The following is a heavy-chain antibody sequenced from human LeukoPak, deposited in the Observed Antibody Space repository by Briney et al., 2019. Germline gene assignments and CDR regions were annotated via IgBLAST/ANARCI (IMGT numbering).Heavy chain of an antibody. CDR1: GGSISEYY. Sequence: SETLSLTCAVSGGSISEYYWSWIRQPPGKGLEWIGYIYYSGTTNYNPSLKGRVTISIDTSKNQFSLKLSSVTAADTAVYYCARGGIAADGIPLRIWGQGTMVTVPS. D-gene: IGHD6-13*01. CDR3: ARGGIAADGIPLRI. CDR2: IYYSGTT. J-gene: IGHJ3*02. V-gene: IGHV4-59*01.